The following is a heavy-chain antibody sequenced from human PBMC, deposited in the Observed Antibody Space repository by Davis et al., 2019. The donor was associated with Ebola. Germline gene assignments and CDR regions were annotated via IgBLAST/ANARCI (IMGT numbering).Heavy chain of an antibody. Sequence: GGSLRLSCAASGFTFDDYAMHWVRQAPGKGLEWVSGISWNSGSIGYADSVKGRFTISRDNAKNSLYLQMNSLRAEDTAVYYCARDGAPWDTATDYFDYWGQGTLVTVSS. D-gene: IGHD5-18*01. CDR1: GFTFDDYA. CDR2: ISWNSGSI. V-gene: IGHV3-9*01. CDR3: ARDGAPWDTATDYFDY. J-gene: IGHJ4*02.